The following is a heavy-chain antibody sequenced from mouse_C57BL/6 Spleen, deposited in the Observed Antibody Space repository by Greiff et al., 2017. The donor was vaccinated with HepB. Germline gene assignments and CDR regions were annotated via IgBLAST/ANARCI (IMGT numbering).Heavy chain of an antibody. D-gene: IGHD1-1*01. CDR2: INPNNGGT. Sequence: EVQLHQSGPELVKPGASVKIPCKASGYTFTDYNMDWVKQSHGKSLEWIGDINPNNGGTIYNQKFKGKATLTVDKSSSTAYMELRSLTSEDTAVYYCARRGYYYGSSYVGFFAYWGQGTLVTVSA. V-gene: IGHV1-18*01. CDR1: GYTFTDYN. J-gene: IGHJ3*01. CDR3: ARRGYYYGSSYVGFFAY.